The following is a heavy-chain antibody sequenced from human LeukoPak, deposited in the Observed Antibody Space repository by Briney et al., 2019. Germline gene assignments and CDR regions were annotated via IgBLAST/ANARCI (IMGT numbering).Heavy chain of an antibody. CDR3: TLAQLKGEYYFDY. J-gene: IGHJ4*02. Sequence: GGSLRLSCSASGFTFSSYAMHWVRQAPGKGLEYVSAISSNGGSTYYADSVKGRFTISRDNSKNRLYLQMSSLRAEDTAVYYCTLAQLKGEYYFDYWGQGTLVTVSS. CDR1: GFTFSSYA. V-gene: IGHV3-64D*06. CDR2: ISSNGGST. D-gene: IGHD3-16*01.